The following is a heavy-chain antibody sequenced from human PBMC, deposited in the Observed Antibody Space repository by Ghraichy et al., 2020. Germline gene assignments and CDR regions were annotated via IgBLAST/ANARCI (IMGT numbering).Heavy chain of an antibody. J-gene: IGHJ4*02. CDR2: MNPNNGNT. V-gene: IGHV1-8*02. D-gene: IGHD2-2*01. CDR1: GDPFTSYD. CDR3: ARGSGYQLLTETGDY. Sequence: ASVKVSCKAAGDPFTSYDMNWLRQATRQGLEWMGWMNPNNGNTGYAQKFQGRVTMTRNTSISTAYMELSSLRSEDTAVYYCARGSGYQLLTETGDYWGQVPLVTVSS.